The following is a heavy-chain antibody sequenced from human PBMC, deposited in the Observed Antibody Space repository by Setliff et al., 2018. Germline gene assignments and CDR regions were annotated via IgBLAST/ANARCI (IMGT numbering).Heavy chain of an antibody. D-gene: IGHD1-26*01. V-gene: IGHV3-9*01. CDR3: VREGGNYFPLDY. CDR1: GFTFDDYA. J-gene: IGHJ4*02. Sequence: GGSLRLSCAASGFTFDDYAMHWVRQAPGKGLEWVSGVSWNSGTSAYADSVKGRFTISRDNAKNMLYLQMNSLRAEDTAVYYCVREGGNYFPLDYWGLGTLVTVSS. CDR2: VSWNSGTS.